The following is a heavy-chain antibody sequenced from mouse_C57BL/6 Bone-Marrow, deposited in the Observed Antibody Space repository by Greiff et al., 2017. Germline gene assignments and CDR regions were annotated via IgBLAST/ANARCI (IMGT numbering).Heavy chain of an antibody. CDR2: IYPRSGNT. J-gene: IGHJ1*03. D-gene: IGHD2-2*01. Sequence: VQLQQSGAELARPGASVKLSCKASGYTFTSYGISWVKLRTGQGLEWIGEIYPRSGNTYYNEKFKGKATLTADKSSSTAYMELRSLTSEDSAVYFCARADYGYGEYFDGWGTGTTVTVSS. V-gene: IGHV1-81*01. CDR3: ARADYGYGEYFDG. CDR1: GYTFTSYG.